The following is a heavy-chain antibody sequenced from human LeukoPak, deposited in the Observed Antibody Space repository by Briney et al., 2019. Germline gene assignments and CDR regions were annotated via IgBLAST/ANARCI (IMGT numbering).Heavy chain of an antibody. V-gene: IGHV3-7*01. CDR3: ARDSGYSDY. CDR1: GFTFSSSW. CDR2: IKKDGSEK. Sequence: GGSQRLSCSASGFTFSSSWMNWVRQAPGKGLEWVANIKKDGSEKNYVDSVKGRFTISRDNAKNSLYLQMNSLRAEDTAVYYCARDSGYSDYWGQGTLVTVSS. D-gene: IGHD5-24*01. J-gene: IGHJ4*02.